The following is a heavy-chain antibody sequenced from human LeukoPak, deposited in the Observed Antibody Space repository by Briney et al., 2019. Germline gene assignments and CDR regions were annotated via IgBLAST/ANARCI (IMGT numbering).Heavy chain of an antibody. CDR2: IYHSGST. V-gene: IGHV4-30-2*01. D-gene: IGHD3-10*01. CDR1: GGSISSGGYY. CDR3: ARDGGSGRYT. Sequence: PSQTLSLTCTVSGGSISSGGYYWSWIRQPPGKGLEWIGYIYHSGSTYYNPSLKSRVTISVDRSKNQFSLKLSSVTAADTAVYYCARDGGSGRYTWGQGTLVTVSS. J-gene: IGHJ5*02.